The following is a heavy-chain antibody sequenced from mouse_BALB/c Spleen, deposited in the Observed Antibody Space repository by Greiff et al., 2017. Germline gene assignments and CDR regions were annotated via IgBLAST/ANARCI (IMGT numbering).Heavy chain of an antibody. J-gene: IGHJ4*01. V-gene: IGHV1-4*02. CDR2: INPSSGYT. CDR1: GYTFTSYT. D-gene: IGHD2-3*01. Sequence: QVQLQQSAAELARPGASVKMSCKASGYTFTSYTMHWVKQRPGQGLEWIGYINPSSGYTEYNQKFKDKTTLTADKSSSTAYMQLSSLTSEDSAVYYCAPHYDGYTGAMDYWGQGTSVTVSS. CDR3: APHYDGYTGAMDY.